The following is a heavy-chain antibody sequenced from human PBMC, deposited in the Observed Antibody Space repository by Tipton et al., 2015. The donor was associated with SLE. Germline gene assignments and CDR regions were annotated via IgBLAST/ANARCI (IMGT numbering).Heavy chain of an antibody. CDR1: GGSISSYY. CDR3: ARWGTAVDH. CDR2: IYTSGST. J-gene: IGHJ5*02. V-gene: IGHV4-4*07. Sequence: TLSLTCTVSGGSISSYYWSWIRQPAGKGLGWIGRIYTSGSTNYNPSLKSRVTMSVDTSKNQFSLKLSSVTAADTAVYYCARWGTAVDHWGQGTLVTVSS. D-gene: IGHD3-16*01.